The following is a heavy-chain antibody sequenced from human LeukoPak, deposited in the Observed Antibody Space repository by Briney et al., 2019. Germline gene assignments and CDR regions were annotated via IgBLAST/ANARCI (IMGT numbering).Heavy chain of an antibody. CDR1: GFTFSSYA. J-gene: IGHJ4*02. Sequence: GGSLRLSCAASGFTFSSYAMTWVRQAPGKGLEWVSAISGSGGSTYYADSVKGRFTISRDNSKNTLYLQMNSLRAEDTAVYYCAKSLSWFWGYFDYWGQGTLVTVSS. D-gene: IGHD3-10*01. V-gene: IGHV3-23*01. CDR3: AKSLSWFWGYFDY. CDR2: ISGSGGST.